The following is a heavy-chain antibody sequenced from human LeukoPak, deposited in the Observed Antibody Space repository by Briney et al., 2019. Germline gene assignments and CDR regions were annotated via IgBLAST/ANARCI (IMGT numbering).Heavy chain of an antibody. V-gene: IGHV4-39*07. Sequence: SETLSLTCTVSGGSISSSSYYWGWIRQPPGNGLEWIGSIYYSGSTYYNPSLKSRVTMSVDTSKNQFSLKLSSVTAADTAVYYCASVVAASGYYYYYYMDVWGKGTTVTVSS. CDR1: GGSISSSSYY. D-gene: IGHD2-15*01. CDR3: ASVVAASGYYYYYYMDV. J-gene: IGHJ6*03. CDR2: IYYSGST.